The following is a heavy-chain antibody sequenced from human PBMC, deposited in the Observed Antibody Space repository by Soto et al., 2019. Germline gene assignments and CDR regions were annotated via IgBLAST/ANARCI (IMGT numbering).Heavy chain of an antibody. Sequence: QVQLVESGGGVVQPGRSVRLSCAASGFTFSSYGMHWVRQAPGKGLEWVAVIWYDGSNKYYADSVKGRFTISRDNSKNTLYLQMNSLRAEDTAVYYCARDRVAVAGRQWYFQHWGQDTLVTVSS. V-gene: IGHV3-33*01. J-gene: IGHJ1*01. D-gene: IGHD6-19*01. CDR2: IWYDGSNK. CDR3: ARDRVAVAGRQWYFQH. CDR1: GFTFSSYG.